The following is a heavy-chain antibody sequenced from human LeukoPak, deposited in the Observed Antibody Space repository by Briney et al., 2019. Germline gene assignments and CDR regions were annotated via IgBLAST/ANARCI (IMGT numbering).Heavy chain of an antibody. CDR2: SFQSGSN. CDR3: ARAEPRGSVWYPY. CDR1: GGSLSSNNW. Sequence: SGTLSLTCAVSGGSLSSNNWWSWVRQPPGKGLEWLGESFQSGSNNYNPSLKRRVTISVAKSKNQFSLKLNSVTAADTAVYYCARAEPRGSVWYPYWGQGTLVTVSS. D-gene: IGHD6-13*01. V-gene: IGHV4-4*02. J-gene: IGHJ4*02.